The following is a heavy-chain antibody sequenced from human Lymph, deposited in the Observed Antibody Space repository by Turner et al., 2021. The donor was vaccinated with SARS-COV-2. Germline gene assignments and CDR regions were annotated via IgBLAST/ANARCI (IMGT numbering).Heavy chain of an antibody. D-gene: IGHD3-3*01. CDR1: GFTFSNYG. Sequence: QVQLVESGGGVVQPGRSLRLSCAASGFTFSNYGMNWVRQASGKGLEWVAVISYDGSNKNYAGSVKGRFTISRDNSKNTLNLQMNSLRAEDTAVYYCAKDSRFLEWLLFGEFDYWGQGTLVTVSS. J-gene: IGHJ4*02. V-gene: IGHV3-30*18. CDR3: AKDSRFLEWLLFGEFDY. CDR2: ISYDGSNK.